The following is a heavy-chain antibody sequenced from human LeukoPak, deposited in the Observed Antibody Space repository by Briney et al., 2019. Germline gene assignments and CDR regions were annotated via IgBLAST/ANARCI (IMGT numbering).Heavy chain of an antibody. V-gene: IGHV3-30*18. CDR3: AKEHMVRGVIYYFDP. J-gene: IGHJ5*02. D-gene: IGHD3-10*01. CDR2: ISYDGSDK. Sequence: GGSLRLSYAPSGFTFSTYGMHWVRQTPGKGLEWVAVISYDGSDKYSADSVKGRFTISRDNSKNTWYLQLNSLRAEDAAVYYCAKEHMVRGVIYYFDPWGQGTLVTVSS. CDR1: GFTFSTYG.